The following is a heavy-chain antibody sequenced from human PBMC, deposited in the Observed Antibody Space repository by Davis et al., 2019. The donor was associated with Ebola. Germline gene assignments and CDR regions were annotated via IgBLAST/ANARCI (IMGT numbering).Heavy chain of an antibody. V-gene: IGHV3-30*02. Sequence: GESLKISCAASGFTLSSYGMHWVRQAPDKGLEWVAFIHYDGSKTYYADSVKGRFIISRDNSKNTLSLQMNSLRFEDTAVYYCARDAVVPARGFFDYWGQGALVTVSS. CDR2: IHYDGSKT. CDR3: ARDAVVPARGFFDY. J-gene: IGHJ4*02. CDR1: GFTLSSYG. D-gene: IGHD2-2*01.